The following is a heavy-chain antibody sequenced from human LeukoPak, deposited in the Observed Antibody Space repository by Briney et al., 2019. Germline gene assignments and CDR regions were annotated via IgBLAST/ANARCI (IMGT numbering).Heavy chain of an antibody. CDR3: AKVPSWGSYYYMDV. V-gene: IGHV3-23*01. CDR1: GFTFSSYA. J-gene: IGHJ6*03. D-gene: IGHD3-16*01. Sequence: PGGSLRLSCAASGFTFSSYAMSWVRQAPGKGLEWVSAISGSGGSTYYADSVKGRFTISRDNSKNTLYLQMNSLRAEDTAVYYCAKVPSWGSYYYMDVWGKGTTVTVSS. CDR2: ISGSGGST.